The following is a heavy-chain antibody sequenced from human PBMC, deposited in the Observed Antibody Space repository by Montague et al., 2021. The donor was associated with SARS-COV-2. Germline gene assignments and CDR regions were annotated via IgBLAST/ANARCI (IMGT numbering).Heavy chain of an antibody. J-gene: IGHJ4*02. CDR1: GGSFSGYY. CDR2: IYHSGST. D-gene: IGHD1-26*01. CDR3: AREPQVGAMDY. Sequence: SETLPLTCAVYGGSFSGYYWSWIRQPPGKGLEWIGEIYHSGSTNYNPSLKSRVTISVDTSKNQFSLRLSSVTAAATAVYYCAREPQVGAMDYWGQGTLVTVSS. V-gene: IGHV4-34*01.